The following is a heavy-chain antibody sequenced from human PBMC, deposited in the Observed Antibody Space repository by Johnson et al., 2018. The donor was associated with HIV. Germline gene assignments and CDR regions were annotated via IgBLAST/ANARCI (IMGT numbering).Heavy chain of an antibody. D-gene: IGHD4-17*01. CDR3: ARVKPPDYGDAWGVGAFDI. V-gene: IGHV3-20*04. CDR2: INWNGGST. J-gene: IGHJ3*02. Sequence: VQLVESGGGVVRPGGSLRLSCAASGFTFDDSGMSWVRQALGKGLEWVSGINWNGGSTYYADSVKGSFPISRDNSKNTLYLQMNSLGAEDTAVYYCARVKPPDYGDAWGVGAFDIWGQGTMVTVSS. CDR1: GFTFDDSG.